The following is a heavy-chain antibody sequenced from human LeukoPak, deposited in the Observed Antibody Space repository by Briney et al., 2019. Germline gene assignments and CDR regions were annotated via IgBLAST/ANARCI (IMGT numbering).Heavy chain of an antibody. CDR1: GGSFSGYY. D-gene: IGHD3-9*01. Sequence: SETLSLTCAVYGGSFSGYYWSWIRQPPGKGLEWIGEINHSGSTNYNPSLKRRVTISVETSKNQFSLTLSSVTAGDTAVYYCARGPIRVLGLRYFDWLAPGREFDYWGQGTLVTVSS. J-gene: IGHJ4*02. CDR3: ARGPIRVLGLRYFDWLAPGREFDY. V-gene: IGHV4-34*01. CDR2: INHSGST.